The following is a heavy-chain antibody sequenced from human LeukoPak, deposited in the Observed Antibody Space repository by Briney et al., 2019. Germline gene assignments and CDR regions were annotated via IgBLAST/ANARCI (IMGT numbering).Heavy chain of an antibody. CDR2: INPSGGST. Sequence: ASVKVSCKASGYTFTSYDINWVRQATGQGLEWMGIINPSGGSTSYAQKFQGRVTMTRDMSTSTVYMELSSLRSEDTAVYYCARDGPYYYDSSGYYLAEYFQHWGQGTLVTVSS. V-gene: IGHV1-46*01. J-gene: IGHJ1*01. D-gene: IGHD3-22*01. CDR3: ARDGPYYYDSSGYYLAEYFQH. CDR1: GYTFTSYD.